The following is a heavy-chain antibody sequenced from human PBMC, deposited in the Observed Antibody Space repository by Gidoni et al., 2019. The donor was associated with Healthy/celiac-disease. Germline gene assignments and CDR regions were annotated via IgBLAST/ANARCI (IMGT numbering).Heavy chain of an antibody. D-gene: IGHD1-26*01. V-gene: IGHV1-69*01. CDR2: IIPIFGTA. J-gene: IGHJ6*02. CDR3: ARVFGVGATLPSYYYYGMDV. Sequence: QVQLVQSGAEVKKPGSSVKVSCKASGGTFSSYAISWVRQAPGQGLEWMGGIIPIFGTANYAQKFQGRVTITADESTSTAYMELSSLRSEDTAVYYCARVFGVGATLPSYYYYGMDVWGQGTTVTVSS. CDR1: GGTFSSYA.